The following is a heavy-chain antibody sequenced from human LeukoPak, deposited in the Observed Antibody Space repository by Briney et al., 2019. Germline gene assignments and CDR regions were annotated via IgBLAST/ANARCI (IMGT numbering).Heavy chain of an antibody. CDR3: AREGSRLGMDV. CDR1: GYTFSSYD. CDR2: IGTAGDT. V-gene: IGHV3-13*01. J-gene: IGHJ6*02. Sequence: PGGSLRLSCAASGYTFSSYDMHWVRQATGKGLQWVSAIGTAGDTYYPGSVKGRFTISRENAKNSLYLQMNSLRAGDTAVYYCAREGSRLGMDVWGQGTTVTVSS.